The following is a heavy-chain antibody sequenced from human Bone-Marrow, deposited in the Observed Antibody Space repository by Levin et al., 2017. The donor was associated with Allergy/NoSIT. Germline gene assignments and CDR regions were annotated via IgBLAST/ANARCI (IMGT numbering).Heavy chain of an antibody. CDR3: TRGHTIAARDNYGMDV. V-gene: IGHV4-39*07. J-gene: IGHJ6*02. CDR2: IYYSGNT. D-gene: IGHD6-25*01. Sequence: SETLSLTCTVSGGSISSTSYYWGWVRQPPGRGLEWIGSIYYSGNTYYNVSLKSRVTISVDTSKNQFSLNLSSVTAADTAVYYCTRGHTIAARDNYGMDVWGQGTTVTVSS. CDR1: GGSISSTSYY.